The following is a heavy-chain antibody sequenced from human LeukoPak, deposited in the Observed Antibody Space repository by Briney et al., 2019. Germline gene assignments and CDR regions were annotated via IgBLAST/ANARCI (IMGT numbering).Heavy chain of an antibody. CDR3: ARVQWELRSVGSYFEY. D-gene: IGHD1-26*01. J-gene: IGHJ4*02. CDR1: GFTFSSYW. Sequence: PGGSLRLSCVVSGFTFSSYWMSWVREAPGKGLEWVANIKQDGSEKYYVDSVKGRFTMSRDNAKNSLYLQMNSLRAEDTAVYYCARVQWELRSVGSYFEYWGQGALVTDS. V-gene: IGHV3-7*01. CDR2: IKQDGSEK.